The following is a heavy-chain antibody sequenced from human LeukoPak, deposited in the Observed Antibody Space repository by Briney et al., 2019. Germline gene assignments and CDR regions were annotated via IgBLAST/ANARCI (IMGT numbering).Heavy chain of an antibody. V-gene: IGHV3-21*04. Sequence: GGSLRLSCAASGFTFSSYSINWVRQAPGKGLEWVSSIVGSGDYTDDADSVKGRFTISRDNSKNTLYLQMNSLRAEDTAVYYCAREGVQFWAFDIWGQGTMVTVSS. CDR2: IVGSGDYT. D-gene: IGHD2-8*01. J-gene: IGHJ3*02. CDR1: GFTFSSYS. CDR3: AREGVQFWAFDI.